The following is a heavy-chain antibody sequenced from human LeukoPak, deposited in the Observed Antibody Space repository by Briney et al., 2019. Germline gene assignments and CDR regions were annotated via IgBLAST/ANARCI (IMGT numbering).Heavy chain of an antibody. J-gene: IGHJ4*02. V-gene: IGHV3-53*01. D-gene: IGHD1-14*01. CDR3: ARGVEPLAANTLAY. CDR1: GFTVITND. Sequence: GGSLRLSCAASGFTVITNDMTWVRQAPGKGLEWVSVLCSNGNTKYADSVQGRFTISRDNSKNTLYLEMNSLSPDDAAVYYCARGVEPLAANTLAYWGQGTLVTVSS. CDR2: LCSNGNT.